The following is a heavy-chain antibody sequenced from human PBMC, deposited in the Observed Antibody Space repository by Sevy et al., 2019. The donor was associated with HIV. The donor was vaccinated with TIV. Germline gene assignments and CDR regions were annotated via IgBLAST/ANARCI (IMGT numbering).Heavy chain of an antibody. D-gene: IGHD3-16*01. J-gene: IGHJ4*02. V-gene: IGHV3-20*04. CDR2: INWNGGDT. CDR3: ARDWGNGLDY. Sequence: GGSLRLSCAASGFTFDNYGMTWVRQAPGKGLGWVSGINWNGGDTGYADSMKGRFTISRDNAKVSLYLQMNSLRAEDTALYYCARDWGNGLDYRGQGTLVTVSS. CDR1: GFTFDNYG.